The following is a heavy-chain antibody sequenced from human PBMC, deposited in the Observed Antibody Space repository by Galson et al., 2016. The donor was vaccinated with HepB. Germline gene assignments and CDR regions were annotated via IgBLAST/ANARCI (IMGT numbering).Heavy chain of an antibody. CDR3: AREYSYGYYYFYGVDV. CDR2: ISSSGSTI. V-gene: IGHV3-48*03. D-gene: IGHD5-18*01. J-gene: IGHJ6*02. Sequence: WVRQAPGKGLEWVSYISSSGSTIYYADSVKGRFTISRDNAKNSLYLQMNSLRAENTAVYYCAREYSYGYYYFYGVDVWGQGTTVTVSS.